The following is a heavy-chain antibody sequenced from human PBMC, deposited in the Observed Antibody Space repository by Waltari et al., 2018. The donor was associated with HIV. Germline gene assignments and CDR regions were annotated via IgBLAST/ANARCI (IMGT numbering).Heavy chain of an antibody. J-gene: IGHJ3*02. Sequence: QVQLQDSGPGLVKPPETLLLTCNGSASSVSCCYYCGWLRHSTVKGLDWIGSIYRSGTTYYNPSFKSRVTILVNMSKNQFSLKLSSVTAADTAVYYCARDQDYYDSSGYTCYAFDMWGPGTMVTVSS. D-gene: IGHD3-22*01. CDR1: ASSVSCCYY. V-gene: IGHV4-38-2*02. CDR3: ARDQDYYDSSGYTCYAFDM. CDR2: IYRSGTT.